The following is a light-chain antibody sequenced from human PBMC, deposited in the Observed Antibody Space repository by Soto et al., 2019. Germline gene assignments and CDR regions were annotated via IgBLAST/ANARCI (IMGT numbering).Light chain of an antibody. J-gene: IGKJ1*01. CDR1: QSISSW. CDR3: QQYNSYST. V-gene: IGKV1-5*01. CDR2: AAS. Sequence: DIQMTQSPSTLSASLGDRVTITCRASQSISSWLAWYQQKPGKAPKLLIYAASSLQSGVPSRFTGRRSGTEFTLTISSLLPDDFATYFCQQYNSYSTFGQGTKVDI.